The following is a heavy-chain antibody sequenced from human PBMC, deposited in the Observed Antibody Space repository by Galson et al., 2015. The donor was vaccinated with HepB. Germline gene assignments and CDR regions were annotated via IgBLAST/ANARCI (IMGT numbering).Heavy chain of an antibody. CDR3: ARDRGYYGSGSYYNVGAYYYFDY. D-gene: IGHD3-10*01. J-gene: IGHJ4*02. CDR2: IIPIFGTA. Sequence: SVKVSCKASGGTFSSYAISWVRQAPGQGLEWMGGIIPIFGTANYAQKFQGRVTITADKSTSTAYMELSSLRSEDTAVYYCARDRGYYGSGSYYNVGAYYYFDYWGQGTLVTVSS. CDR1: GGTFSSYA. V-gene: IGHV1-69*06.